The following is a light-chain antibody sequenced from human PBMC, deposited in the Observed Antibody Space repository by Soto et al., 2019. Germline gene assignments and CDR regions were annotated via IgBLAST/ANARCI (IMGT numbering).Light chain of an antibody. CDR2: GAS. CDR3: QQYGSSPPMYT. J-gene: IGKJ2*01. CDR1: QSVSSSY. Sequence: EIVVTQSPGTLSLSPGERATLSCRASQSVSSSYLAWYQQKPGQAPRLLIYGASSRATGIPDRFSGSGSGTDFTLTISRLEPEDFAGYSCQQYGSSPPMYTFGQGTKLEIK. V-gene: IGKV3-20*01.